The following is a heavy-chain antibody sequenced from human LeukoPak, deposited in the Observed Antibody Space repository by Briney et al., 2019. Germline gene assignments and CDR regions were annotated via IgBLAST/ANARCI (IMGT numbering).Heavy chain of an antibody. CDR3: ARGRLTVGATCYDY. CDR1: GGAISTYY. D-gene: IGHD1-26*01. Sequence: KPSQTLSLTCTVSGGAISTYYWSWIRQPPGEGQEWIGYIYYSGSTNYNPSLKSRVTISVDTSKNQFSLKLSSVTAADTAVYFCARGRLTVGATCYDYWGQGTLVTVSS. J-gene: IGHJ4*02. CDR2: IYYSGST. V-gene: IGHV4-59*01.